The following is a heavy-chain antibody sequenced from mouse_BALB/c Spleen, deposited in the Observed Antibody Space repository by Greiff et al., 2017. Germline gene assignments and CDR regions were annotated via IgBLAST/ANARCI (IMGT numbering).Heavy chain of an antibody. CDR1: GYSITSGYY. J-gene: IGHJ4*01. CDR2: ISYDGSN. D-gene: IGHD2-14*01. Sequence: ESGPGLVKPSQSLSLTCSVTGYSITSGYYWNWIRQFPGNKLEWMGYISYDGSNNYNPSLKNRISITRDTSKNQFFLKLNSVTTEDTATYYCANYRYDYAMDYWGQGTSVTVSS. V-gene: IGHV3-6*02. CDR3: ANYRYDYAMDY.